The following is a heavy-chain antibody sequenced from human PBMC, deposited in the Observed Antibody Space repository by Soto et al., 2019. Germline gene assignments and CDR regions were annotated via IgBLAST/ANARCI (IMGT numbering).Heavy chain of an antibody. CDR1: GGSISSGDYY. Sequence: TSETLSLTCTVSGGSISSGDYYWSWILHPPGKGLEWIGYIYYSGSTYYNPSLKSRVTISVDTSKNQFSLKLSSVTAADTAVYYCARVMMEGVAMTTVTLLGFDPWGQGTLVTVSS. CDR3: ARVMMEGVAMTTVTLLGFDP. D-gene: IGHD4-4*01. V-gene: IGHV4-30-4*01. CDR2: IYYSGST. J-gene: IGHJ5*02.